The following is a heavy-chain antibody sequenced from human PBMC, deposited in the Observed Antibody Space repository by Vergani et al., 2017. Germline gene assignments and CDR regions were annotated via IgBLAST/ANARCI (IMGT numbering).Heavy chain of an antibody. Sequence: QVQLVQSGAEVKKPGASVRVSCKASGFTFTSYHIHWVRQAPGQGLEWMGGIIPIFGTANYAQKFQGRVTITADESTSTAYMELSSLRSEDTAVYYCASRTSPTTGGRSYYYYYMDVWGKGTTVTVSS. V-gene: IGHV1-69*01. D-gene: IGHD1-1*01. J-gene: IGHJ6*03. CDR1: GFTFTSYH. CDR3: ASRTSPTTGGRSYYYYYMDV. CDR2: IIPIFGTA.